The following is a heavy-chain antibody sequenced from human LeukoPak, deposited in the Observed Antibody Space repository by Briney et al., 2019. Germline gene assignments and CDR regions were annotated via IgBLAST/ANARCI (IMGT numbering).Heavy chain of an antibody. CDR3: ARKSSSGWYCDY. Sequence: SETLSLTCTVSGGSINSYFWSWIRQPPGKGLEWIGYIYYSGSTNYNPSLKSRVTISVDTSKNQFSLKLSSVTAADTAVYYCARKSSSGWYCDYWGQGTLVTVSS. J-gene: IGHJ4*02. CDR1: GGSINSYF. CDR2: IYYSGST. V-gene: IGHV4-59*01. D-gene: IGHD6-19*01.